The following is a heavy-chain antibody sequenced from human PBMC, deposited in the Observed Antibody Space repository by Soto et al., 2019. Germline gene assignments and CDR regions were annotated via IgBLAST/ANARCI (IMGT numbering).Heavy chain of an antibody. V-gene: IGHV3-23*01. Sequence: EVQLLESGGGLVQPGGSLRLSCAASGFTFSSYAMSWVRQAPGKGLEWVSAISGSGGSTYYADSVKGRFTISRDNSKNTLYLQMNSLRAEDTAVYYCANRDDDLNFWSGYIGYWGQGTLVTVSS. CDR2: ISGSGGST. CDR3: ANRDDDLNFWSGYIGY. J-gene: IGHJ4*02. CDR1: GFTFSSYA. D-gene: IGHD3-3*01.